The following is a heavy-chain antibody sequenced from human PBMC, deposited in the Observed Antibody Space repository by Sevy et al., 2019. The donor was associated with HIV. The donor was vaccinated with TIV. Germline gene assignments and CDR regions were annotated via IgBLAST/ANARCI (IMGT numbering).Heavy chain of an antibody. Sequence: ASVKVSCKASGYTFTGYYMHWVRQGPGQGLEWMGWINPNSGGTNYAQKFQGRVTMTRDTSISTAYMELSRLRSDDTAVYYCARGAAYYYDSSGCFDYWGQGTLVTVSS. J-gene: IGHJ4*02. CDR1: GYTFTGYY. V-gene: IGHV1-2*02. CDR2: INPNSGGT. CDR3: ARGAAYYYDSSGCFDY. D-gene: IGHD3-22*01.